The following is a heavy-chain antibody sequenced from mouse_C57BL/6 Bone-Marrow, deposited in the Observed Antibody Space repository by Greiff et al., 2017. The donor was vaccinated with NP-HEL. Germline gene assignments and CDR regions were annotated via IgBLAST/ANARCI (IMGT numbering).Heavy chain of an antibody. D-gene: IGHD2-3*01. J-gene: IGHJ3*01. CDR2: IDPSDSYT. CDR1: GYTFTSYW. V-gene: IGHV1-69*01. CDR3: ARGPIYDGYYGFAY. Sequence: VQLQQSGAELVMPGASVKLSCKASGYTFTSYWMHWVRQRPGQGLEWIGEIDPSDSYTNYNQKFKGKSTLSVDKSSSTTYMQLSRLTSEDSAVYYCARGPIYDGYYGFAYWGQGTLVTVSA.